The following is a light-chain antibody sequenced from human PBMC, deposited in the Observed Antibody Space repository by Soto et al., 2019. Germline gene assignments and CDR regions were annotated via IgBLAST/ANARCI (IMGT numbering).Light chain of an antibody. Sequence: EIVLTQSPGTLSLSPGERATLSCRSSQSVSSSYLAWYQQKPGQAPRPLLYGASSSATGIPDRFSGSGSGTDFTLTISRLEPEDFAVYYCQQYGSSPGTFGQGTKVEIK. CDR3: QQYGSSPGT. V-gene: IGKV3-20*01. CDR2: GAS. J-gene: IGKJ1*01. CDR1: QSVSSSY.